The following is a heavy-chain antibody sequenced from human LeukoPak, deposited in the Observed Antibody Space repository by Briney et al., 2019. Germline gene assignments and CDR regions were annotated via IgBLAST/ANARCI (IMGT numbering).Heavy chain of an antibody. CDR2: ISYDGSNK. J-gene: IGHJ4*02. Sequence: GRSLRPSCAASGFTFSSYGMHWVRQAPGKGLEWVAVISYDGSNKYYADSVKGRFTISRDNSKNTLYLQMNSLRAEDTAVYYCAKVKRWLAHYFDYWGQGTLVTVSS. CDR3: AKVKRWLAHYFDY. CDR1: GFTFSSYG. V-gene: IGHV3-30*18. D-gene: IGHD6-19*01.